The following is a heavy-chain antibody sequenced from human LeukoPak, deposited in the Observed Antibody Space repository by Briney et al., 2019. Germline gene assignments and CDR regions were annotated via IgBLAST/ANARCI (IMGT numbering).Heavy chain of an antibody. CDR1: GGTFSSYA. Sequence: ASVKVSCKASGGTFSSYAISWVRQAPGQGLEWMGGIIPIFGTANYAQKFQGRVTITADESTSTAYMELSSLRSEDTAVYYCARDWGIAAAGRPEYWYFDLWGRGTLVTVSS. CDR3: ARDWGIAAAGRPEYWYFDL. J-gene: IGHJ2*01. CDR2: IIPIFGTA. D-gene: IGHD6-13*01. V-gene: IGHV1-69*13.